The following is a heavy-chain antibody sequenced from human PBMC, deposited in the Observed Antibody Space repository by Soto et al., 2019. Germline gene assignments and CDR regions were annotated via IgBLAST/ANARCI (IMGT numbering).Heavy chain of an antibody. CDR1: GFRFSDYS. D-gene: IGHD3-3*01. CDR2: ISSSSFTL. J-gene: IGHJ4*02. Sequence: EVHLVESGGRLVQPGGSLRLSCAASGFRFSDYSMNWVRQAPGRGLEWVSYISSSSFTLHYADSVEGRFAISRDNAKNSLYLQMNSLRVEDTAVYYGARDYNYFWSGHFDYWGQGALVTVSS. CDR3: ARDYNYFWSGHFDY. V-gene: IGHV3-48*01.